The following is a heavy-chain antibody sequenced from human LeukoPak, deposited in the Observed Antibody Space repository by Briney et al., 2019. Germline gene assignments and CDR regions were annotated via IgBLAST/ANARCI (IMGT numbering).Heavy chain of an antibody. D-gene: IGHD6-19*01. CDR2: IYHSGST. J-gene: IGHJ4*02. CDR1: GGSISSSNW. Sequence: SETLSLTCAVSGGSISSSNWWSWVRQPPGKGLEWIGEIYHSGSTNYNLSLKSRVTISVDKSKNQFSLKLSSVTAADTAVYYCARKLAVAPYYFDYWGQGTLVTVSS. V-gene: IGHV4-4*02. CDR3: ARKLAVAPYYFDY.